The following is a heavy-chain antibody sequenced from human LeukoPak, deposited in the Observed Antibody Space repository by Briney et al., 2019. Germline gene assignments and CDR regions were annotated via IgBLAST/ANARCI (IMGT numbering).Heavy chain of an antibody. D-gene: IGHD6-19*01. CDR2: IYYSGST. Sequence: PSETLSLTCTVSGGSISSSSYYWGWIRQPPGKGLEWIGSIYYSGSTYYNPSLKSRVTISVDTSKNQLSLKLSSVTAADTAVYYCASAKWLVIDYWGQGTLVTVSS. CDR1: GGSISSSSYY. V-gene: IGHV4-39*07. J-gene: IGHJ4*02. CDR3: ASAKWLVIDY.